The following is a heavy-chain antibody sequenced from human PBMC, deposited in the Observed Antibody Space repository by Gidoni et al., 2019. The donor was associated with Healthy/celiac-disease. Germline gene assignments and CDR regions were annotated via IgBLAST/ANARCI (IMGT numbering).Heavy chain of an antibody. Sequence: EVQLLESGGGLVQPGGSLRPSCAAPGFTLSSYAMSWVRQAPGKGLEWVSAISGSGGSTYYADSVKGRFTISRDNSKNTLYLQMNSLRAEDTAVYYCAKCPFGGVIAPDGLGPLNWFDPWGQGTLVTVSS. V-gene: IGHV3-23*01. CDR2: ISGSGGST. CDR3: AKCPFGGVIAPDGLGPLNWFDP. CDR1: GFTLSSYA. D-gene: IGHD3-16*02. J-gene: IGHJ5*02.